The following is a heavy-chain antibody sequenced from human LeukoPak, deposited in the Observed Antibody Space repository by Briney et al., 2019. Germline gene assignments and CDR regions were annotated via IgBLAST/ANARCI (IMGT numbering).Heavy chain of an antibody. J-gene: IGHJ4*02. CDR2: ISSNGGRK. Sequence: PGGSLRLSCVASGFNFNMYAIHWVRQASGKGLEWVALISSNGGRKDYADSVKGRFTIDRDNSKNTVYLQMNSLRPDDTAIYFCARQEARDYYYEGLDYWGQGNLVTVSS. V-gene: IGHV3-30*04. CDR3: ARQEARDYYYEGLDY. D-gene: IGHD3-22*01. CDR1: GFNFNMYA.